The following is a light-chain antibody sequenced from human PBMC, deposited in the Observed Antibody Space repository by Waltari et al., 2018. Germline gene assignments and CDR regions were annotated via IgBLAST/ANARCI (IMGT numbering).Light chain of an antibody. J-gene: IGLJ2*01. V-gene: IGLV3-19*01. CDR1: SLRRPY. Sequence: SSELTQDPAVSVALGPTVRLICQGDSLRRPYSSWYQQKPGQAPVLVLYGPNNRPPGIPDRFSGSNSGNTASLTITGAQAEDEADYYCNSRDSFNHRVLFGGGTKLTVL. CDR2: GPN. CDR3: NSRDSFNHRVL.